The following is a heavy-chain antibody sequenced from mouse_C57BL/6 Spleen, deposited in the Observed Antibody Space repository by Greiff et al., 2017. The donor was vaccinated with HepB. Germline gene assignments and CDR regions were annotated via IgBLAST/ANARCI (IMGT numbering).Heavy chain of an antibody. Sequence: EVQLQQSGPGLVKPSQSLSLTCSVTGYSITSSYYWNWIRQFPGNKLEWMGYISYDGSNNYNPSLKNRISITRDTSKNQFFLKLNSVTTEDTATYYCARDYYGSKDYWGQGTTLTVSS. D-gene: IGHD1-1*01. J-gene: IGHJ2*01. V-gene: IGHV3-6*01. CDR3: ARDYYGSKDY. CDR2: ISYDGSN. CDR1: GYSITSSYY.